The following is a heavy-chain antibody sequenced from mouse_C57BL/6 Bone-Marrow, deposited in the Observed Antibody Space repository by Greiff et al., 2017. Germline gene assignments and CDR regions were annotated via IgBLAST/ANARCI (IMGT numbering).Heavy chain of an antibody. V-gene: IGHV5-17*01. CDR2: ISSGSSTI. CDR1: GFTFSDYG. CDR3: ARESGSSLYWYFDV. D-gene: IGHD1-1*01. J-gene: IGHJ1*03. Sequence: VQLKESGGGLVKPGGSLKLSCAASGFTFSDYGMHWVRQAPEKGLEWVAYISSGSSTIYYADTVKGRFTISRDNAKNTLFLQMTSLRSEDTAMYYCARESGSSLYWYFDVWGTGTTVTVSS.